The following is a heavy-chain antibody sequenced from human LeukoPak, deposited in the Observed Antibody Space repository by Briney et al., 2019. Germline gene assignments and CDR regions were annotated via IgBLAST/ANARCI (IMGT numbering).Heavy chain of an antibody. Sequence: SETLSLTCAVYGGSFSGYYWGWVRQPPGKALEWIGNIFYTGSTYYSPSLKSRVTISLDTSRNQFSLRLNSVTAADTAVYYCAKSNGYGLIDIWGQGTMVTVSS. V-gene: IGHV4-34*12. CDR1: GGSFSGYY. CDR3: AKSNGYGLIDI. CDR2: IFYTGST. J-gene: IGHJ3*02. D-gene: IGHD3-10*01.